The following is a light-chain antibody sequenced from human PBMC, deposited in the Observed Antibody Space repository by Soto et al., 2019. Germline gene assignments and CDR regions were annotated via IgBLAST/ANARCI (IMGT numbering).Light chain of an antibody. V-gene: IGLV2-14*01. Sequence: QSALTQPASVSGSPGQSITISCTGTSNDVGGYNYVSWYQQHLGKAPKLMIYEVTNRPSGISNRFSGSKSGNAASLTISELQAEDEADYYCSSYTTSSTYVFGTGTKLTVL. CDR2: EVT. CDR3: SSYTTSSTYV. CDR1: SNDVGGYNY. J-gene: IGLJ1*01.